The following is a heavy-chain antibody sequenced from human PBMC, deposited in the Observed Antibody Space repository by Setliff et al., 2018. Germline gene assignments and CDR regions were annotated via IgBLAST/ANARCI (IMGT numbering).Heavy chain of an antibody. Sequence: AASVKVSCKASGYTITNFALNWVRQAPGQGPEWMGWINTNSGNPTYAQGFTGRFVFSLDTSVSTAYLQISSLKAEDTAIYYCARATRFGTIKYRGDYYMDVWGKGTTVTVSS. D-gene: IGHD3-10*01. J-gene: IGHJ6*03. CDR3: ARATRFGTIKYRGDYYMDV. V-gene: IGHV7-4-1*02. CDR2: INTNSGNP. CDR1: GYTITNFA.